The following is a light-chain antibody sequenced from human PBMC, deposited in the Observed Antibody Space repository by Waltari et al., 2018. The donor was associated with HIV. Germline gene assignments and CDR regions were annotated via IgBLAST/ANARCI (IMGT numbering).Light chain of an antibody. J-gene: IGLJ2*01. CDR3: ASHAGSKDV. CDR2: DVT. Sequence: QSALTQPPSASGSPGQSVTISCTATSSDVRASNYVSWFQQHPGKAPKLMIYDVTKRPSGVPDRFSGSKSGNTASLTVSGLQAEDEADYYCASHAGSKDVFGGGTRLTVL. V-gene: IGLV2-8*01. CDR1: SSDVRASNY.